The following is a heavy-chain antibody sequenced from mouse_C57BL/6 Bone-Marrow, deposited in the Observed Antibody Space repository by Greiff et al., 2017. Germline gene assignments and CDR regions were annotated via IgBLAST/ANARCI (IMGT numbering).Heavy chain of an antibody. Sequence: QVQLQQSGAELARPGASVKLSCKASGYTFTSYGISWVKQRTGQGLEWIGEIYPRSGNTYYNEKFKGKATLTADKSSSTAYMELRSLTSEDSAVYFFARGKTLLLQLYYFDYWGQGTTRTVSS. CDR3: ARGKTLLLQLYYFDY. J-gene: IGHJ2*01. D-gene: IGHD1-1*01. V-gene: IGHV1-81*01. CDR1: GYTFTSYG. CDR2: IYPRSGNT.